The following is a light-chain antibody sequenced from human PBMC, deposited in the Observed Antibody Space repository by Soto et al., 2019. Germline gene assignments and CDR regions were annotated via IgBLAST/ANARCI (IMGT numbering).Light chain of an antibody. J-gene: IGLJ1*01. CDR3: CSYAGRSRV. CDR1: SSDVGSYNL. CDR2: EVS. Sequence: QSVLTQPASVSGSPGQSITISCTGTSSDVGSYNLVSWYQQHPGKAPKLMIYEVSKRPSGVSNNFSGSKSGNTASLAISGLQAEDEADYYCCSYAGRSRVFGTGTKVTVL. V-gene: IGLV2-23*02.